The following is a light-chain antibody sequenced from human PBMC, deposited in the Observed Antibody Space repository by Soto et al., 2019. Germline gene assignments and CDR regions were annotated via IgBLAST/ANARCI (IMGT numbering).Light chain of an antibody. CDR2: ATS. CDR3: QQSYSTPSLT. CDR1: ESIDKY. Sequence: DIQMTQSPSSLSASVGDRVTITCRASESIDKYVDSDQREPVKGPTLLVYATSDLRTGVPSRFSGSGSGADSPLTISGLLPEVLATYFCQQSYSTPSLTFGGGTKVDIK. V-gene: IGKV1-39*01. J-gene: IGKJ4*01.